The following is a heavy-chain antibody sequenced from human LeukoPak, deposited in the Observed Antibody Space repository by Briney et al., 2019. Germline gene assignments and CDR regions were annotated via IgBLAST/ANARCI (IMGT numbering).Heavy chain of an antibody. Sequence: GGSLRLSCAASGFTVSSNYMSWVRQAPGKGLEWVSVIYSGGSTYYADSVKGRFTISRDNSKNTLYLQMNSLRAEDTAVYYCARDDGYSSLYFQHWGQGTLVTVSS. CDR1: GFTVSSNY. J-gene: IGHJ1*01. D-gene: IGHD6-13*01. CDR3: ARDDGYSSLYFQH. V-gene: IGHV3-66*01. CDR2: IYSGGST.